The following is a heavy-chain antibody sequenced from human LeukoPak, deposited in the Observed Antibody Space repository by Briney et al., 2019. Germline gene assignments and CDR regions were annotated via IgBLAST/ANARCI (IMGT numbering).Heavy chain of an antibody. J-gene: IGHJ4*02. D-gene: IGHD6-13*01. Sequence: ASVKVSCKASGYTFTSYAMHWVRQAPGHRLEWMGWINAGNGNTKYSQKFQGRVTITRDTSASTAYMELSSLRSEDTAVYYCARAGGRSSSWKVWGQGTLVTVSS. CDR1: GYTFTSYA. CDR3: ARAGGRSSSWKV. V-gene: IGHV1-3*01. CDR2: INAGNGNT.